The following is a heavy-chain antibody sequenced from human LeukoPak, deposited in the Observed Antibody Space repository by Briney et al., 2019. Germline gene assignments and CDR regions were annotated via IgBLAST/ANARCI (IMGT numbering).Heavy chain of an antibody. CDR3: ARSTMVRGVIIRAYYYYGMDV. V-gene: IGHV1-8*01. D-gene: IGHD3-10*01. J-gene: IGHJ6*02. Sequence: ASVKVSCKASGYTFTSYDINWVRQATGQGLEWMGRMNPNSGNTGYAQKFQGRVTMTRNTSISTAYMELSSLRSEDTAVYYCARSTMVRGVIIRAYYYYGMDVWGQGTTVTVSS. CDR1: GYTFTSYD. CDR2: MNPNSGNT.